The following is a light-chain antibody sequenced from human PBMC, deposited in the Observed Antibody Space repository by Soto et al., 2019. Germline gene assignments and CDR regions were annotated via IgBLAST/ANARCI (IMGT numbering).Light chain of an antibody. Sequence: DIQMTQSPSSLSASVGDRVTIICRASESIGRYLNWYQQKPGKAPKLLIYAASSLQSGVPSRFSGSGSETDFTLTISSLQPEDFATYSCQHSTTWTFGQGTKVDIK. CDR2: AAS. CDR3: QHSTTWT. V-gene: IGKV1-39*01. J-gene: IGKJ1*01. CDR1: ESIGRY.